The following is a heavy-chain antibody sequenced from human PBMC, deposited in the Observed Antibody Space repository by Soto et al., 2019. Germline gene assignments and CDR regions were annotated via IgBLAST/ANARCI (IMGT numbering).Heavy chain of an antibody. J-gene: IGHJ4*02. Sequence: QVQLVQPGAEVKKPGASVKFSCKASGYIFTNFYIHWVRQAPGQGLEWIGIINLNGGSTNYAQNFQGRVTMTRDTSTSTVYIDLSSLRSEDTAVYYCTRGLASGDYWGQGTLITVSS. CDR3: TRGLASGDY. CDR1: GYIFTNFY. CDR2: INLNGGST. V-gene: IGHV1-46*03.